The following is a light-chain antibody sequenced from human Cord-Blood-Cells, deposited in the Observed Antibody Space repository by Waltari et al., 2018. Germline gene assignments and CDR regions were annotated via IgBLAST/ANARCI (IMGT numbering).Light chain of an antibody. CDR2: STN. CDR3: VLYMGSGIS. V-gene: IGLV8-61*01. CDR1: SGSVSTSYY. J-gene: IGLJ2*01. Sequence: QIVVTQEPSFSVSPGGTVTLTCGLSSGSVSTSYYPSWYQQTPGQAPRTLIYSTNTRSSGVPDRFSGSILGNKAALTITGAQADDESDYYCVLYMGSGISFGGGTKLTVL.